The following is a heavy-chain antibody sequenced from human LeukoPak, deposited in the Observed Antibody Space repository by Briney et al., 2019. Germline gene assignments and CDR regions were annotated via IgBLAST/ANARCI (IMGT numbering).Heavy chain of an antibody. CDR1: GFTFSNHG. D-gene: IGHD3-10*01. V-gene: IGHV3-23*01. CDR3: AKDDAWLRFGE. J-gene: IGHJ4*02. CDR2: ISPSGDIT. Sequence: GGSLRLSCAASGFTFSNHGMNWVRQAPGKGLEWVSGISPSGDITYYADSVKGRFTISRDNSKNTLYPEVISLTAEDTAVYYCAKDDAWLRFGEWSQGTLVTVSS.